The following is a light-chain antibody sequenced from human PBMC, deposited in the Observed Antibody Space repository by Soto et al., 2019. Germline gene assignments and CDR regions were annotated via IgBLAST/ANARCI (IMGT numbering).Light chain of an antibody. V-gene: IGKV4-1*01. J-gene: IGKJ1*01. Sequence: DILMTQAPDSLSVSLGDPSIVKYKSNSRFLYSSNNKSSLAWYQQTPGKAPKLLLRGASSLHRGVPSRFSGGGAGTEFTLTISSLQPEDFATYYCHQTSAFPRTFGQGTKVDIK. CDR3: HQTSAFPRT. CDR1: SRFLYSSNNKSS. CDR2: GAS.